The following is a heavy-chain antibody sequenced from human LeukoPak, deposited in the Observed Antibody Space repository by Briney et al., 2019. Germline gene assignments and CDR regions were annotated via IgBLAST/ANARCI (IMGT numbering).Heavy chain of an antibody. V-gene: IGHV3-48*03. D-gene: IGHD2-2*01. CDR1: GFTFSSYE. Sequence: PGGSLRLSCAASGFTFSSYEMNWVRQAPGKGLEWVSYISSSGSTIYYADSVKDRFTISRDNAKNSLYLQMNSLRAEDTAVYYCAIDIVVVPAATDDYWGQGTLVTVSS. CDR2: ISSSGSTI. CDR3: AIDIVVVPAATDDY. J-gene: IGHJ4*02.